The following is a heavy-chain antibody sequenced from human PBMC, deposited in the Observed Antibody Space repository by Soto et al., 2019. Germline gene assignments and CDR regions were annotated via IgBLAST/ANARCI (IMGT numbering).Heavy chain of an antibody. D-gene: IGHD2-2*02. CDR3: ATAGIVVVPAAIHGPVAYYYYGMDV. J-gene: IGHJ6*02. V-gene: IGHV1-24*01. CDR2: FDPEDGET. CDR1: GYTLTELS. Sequence: ASVKVSCKVSGYTLTELSMHWVRQAPGKGLEWMGGFDPEDGETIYAQKFQGRVTMTEDTSTDTAYMELSSLRSEDTAVYYCATAGIVVVPAAIHGPVAYYYYGMDVWGQGTTVTVSS.